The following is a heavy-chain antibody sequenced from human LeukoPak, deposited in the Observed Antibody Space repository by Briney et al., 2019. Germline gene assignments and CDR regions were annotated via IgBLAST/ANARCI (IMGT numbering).Heavy chain of an antibody. D-gene: IGHD3-10*01. CDR1: GFTFSAHY. V-gene: IGHV3-48*02. J-gene: IGHJ5*02. Sequence: RGSLRLSCAASGFTFSAHYMDWVRPAPEEGLEWGSYISISSDTIYYAVSVKGRFTMSRDNAKNSLYLQMNSLRDDGTAVYYCARGPPMFTPWGQGILVTVSS. CDR2: ISISSDTI. CDR3: ARGPPMFTP.